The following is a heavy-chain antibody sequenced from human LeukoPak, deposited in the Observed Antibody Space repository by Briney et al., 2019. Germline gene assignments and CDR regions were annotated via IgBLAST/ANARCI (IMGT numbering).Heavy chain of an antibody. CDR1: GFTFSSYG. Sequence: PGGSLRLSCAASGFTFSSYGMHWVRQAPGKGLEWVAFIRYDGSNKYYADSVKGRFTISRDNSKNTLYLQMNSLRAEDTAVYYCAKDIRGYDYPSDYWGQGTLVTVSS. V-gene: IGHV3-30*02. J-gene: IGHJ4*02. CDR3: AKDIRGYDYPSDY. D-gene: IGHD5-12*01. CDR2: IRYDGSNK.